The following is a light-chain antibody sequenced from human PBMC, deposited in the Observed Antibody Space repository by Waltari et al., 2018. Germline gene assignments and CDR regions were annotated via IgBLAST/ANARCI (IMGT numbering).Light chain of an antibody. CDR2: AAS. CDR3: QQANSFPRT. V-gene: IGKV1-12*01. CDR1: PDSSSW. J-gene: IGKJ5*01. Sequence: TCRANPDSSSWLAWYQQKPGKAPNHLIYAASSLQSGGPSRFSGSGSGTHFTLTISSLQPEDFATYYCQQANSFPRTFGQGTRLEMK.